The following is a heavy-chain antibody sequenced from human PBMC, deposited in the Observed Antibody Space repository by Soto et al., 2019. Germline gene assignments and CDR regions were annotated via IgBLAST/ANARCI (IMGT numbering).Heavy chain of an antibody. Sequence: QVQLVESGGGLVKPGGSLRLSCAASGFTFSDYYMSWIRQAPGKGLEWVSYISSSGSTIYYADSVKGRFTISRDNAKSSLYLQMNSLRAEDTAVYYCASANSGYDPYYYYMDVWGKGTTVTVSS. V-gene: IGHV3-11*01. CDR3: ASANSGYDPYYYYMDV. CDR1: GFTFSDYY. CDR2: ISSSGSTI. D-gene: IGHD5-12*01. J-gene: IGHJ6*03.